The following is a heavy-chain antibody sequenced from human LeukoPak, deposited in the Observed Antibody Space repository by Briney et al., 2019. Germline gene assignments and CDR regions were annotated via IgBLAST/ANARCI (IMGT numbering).Heavy chain of an antibody. CDR1: GFTFSSYG. CDR3: ARGENNYGYYYFDY. J-gene: IGHJ4*02. CDR2: IWYDGSNK. Sequence: GRSLRLSCAASGFTFSSYGMHWVRQAPGKGLEWVAVIWYDGSNKYYADSVKGRFTISRDNSKNTLYLQMNSLRAEDTAVYYCARGENNYGYYYFDYWGQGTLVTVSS. V-gene: IGHV3-33*01. D-gene: IGHD5-24*01.